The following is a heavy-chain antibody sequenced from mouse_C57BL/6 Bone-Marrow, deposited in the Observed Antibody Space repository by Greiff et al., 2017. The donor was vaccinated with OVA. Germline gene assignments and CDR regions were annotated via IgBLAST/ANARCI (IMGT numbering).Heavy chain of an antibody. Sequence: VQLQQSGAELVKPGASVKFSCTASGFNIKDYYMHWVKQRTEQGLEWIGRIDPEDGETKYAPKFPGKATITADTSSNTAYLQLSSLTSEDTAVEYCARVLNWEYFDYWGQGTTLTVSS. CDR1: GFNIKDYY. V-gene: IGHV14-2*01. CDR3: ARVLNWEYFDY. CDR2: IDPEDGET. D-gene: IGHD4-1*02. J-gene: IGHJ2*01.